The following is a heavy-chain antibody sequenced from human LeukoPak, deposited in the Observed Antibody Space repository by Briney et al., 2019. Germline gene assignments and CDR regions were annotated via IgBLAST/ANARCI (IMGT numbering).Heavy chain of an antibody. CDR1: GFTVRSNY. D-gene: IGHD1-26*01. Sequence: GGSLRLSCAASGFTVRSNYMSWVRQAPGKGLEWVSIIYGGGSVFYSDSVKGRFTISRDNSKNTLYLQMNSLRGEDTAVYYCARGGSYLGAFDIWGQGTMVTVSS. CDR3: ARGGSYLGAFDI. V-gene: IGHV3-53*01. CDR2: IYGGGSV. J-gene: IGHJ3*02.